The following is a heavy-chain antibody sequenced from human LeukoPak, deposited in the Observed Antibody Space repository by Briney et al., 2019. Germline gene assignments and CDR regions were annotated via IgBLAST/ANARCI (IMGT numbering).Heavy chain of an antibody. V-gene: IGHV3-21*01. CDR1: GYTFTSYS. CDR2: ISSSSSYI. J-gene: IGHJ1*01. Sequence: GGSLRLSCAASGYTFTSYSMNWVRQAPGKGLEWVSSISSSSSYINYAESVKGRFTISRDKAKNSLYLQMNRLRAEDTAVYYCARDLYTSSWEKYFLHWGQGTLVTVSS. D-gene: IGHD6-13*01. CDR3: ARDLYTSSWEKYFLH.